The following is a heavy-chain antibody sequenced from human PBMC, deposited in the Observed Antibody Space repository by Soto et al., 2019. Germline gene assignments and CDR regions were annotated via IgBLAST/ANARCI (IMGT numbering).Heavy chain of an antibody. CDR1: GGSISSGGYY. J-gene: IGHJ5*02. V-gene: IGHV4-31*03. CDR2: IYYSGST. D-gene: IGHD4-17*01. Sequence: QVQLQESGPGLVKPSQTLSLTCTVSGGSISSGGYYWSWIRQHPGKGLEWIGYIYYSGSTYYNPSLKSRVTISVDTSKNQFSLKLSSVTAADTAVYYCARLLVRTDYGDYLAWGHWFDPWGQGTLVTVSS. CDR3: ARLLVRTDYGDYLAWGHWFDP.